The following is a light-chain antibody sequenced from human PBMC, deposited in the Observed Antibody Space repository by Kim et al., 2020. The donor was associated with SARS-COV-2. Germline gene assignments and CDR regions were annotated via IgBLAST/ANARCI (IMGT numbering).Light chain of an antibody. CDR1: QSIGTH. CDR2: GAS. CDR3: QQSFSTPWLS. J-gene: IGKJ4*01. V-gene: IGKV1-39*01. Sequence: IQMTQSPSSLAASVGDRITIACRAGQSIGTHLNWYQQRPGKAPKLLIYGASSLQSGVPSRFSGAGSGTDFTLTISSLQPEDFATYYCQQSFSTPWLSFGGGTKVDIK.